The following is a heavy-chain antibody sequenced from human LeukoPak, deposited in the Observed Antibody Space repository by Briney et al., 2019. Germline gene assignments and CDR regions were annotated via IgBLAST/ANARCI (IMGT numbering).Heavy chain of an antibody. Sequence: SVKVSCKASGYTFTSYGISWVRQAPGQGLEWMGRIIPILGIANYAQKFQGRVTITADKSTSTAYRELSSLRSEDTAVYYCARERPAMTTVVFDYWGQGTLVTVSS. D-gene: IGHD4-17*01. J-gene: IGHJ4*02. CDR2: IIPILGIA. V-gene: IGHV1-69*04. CDR1: GYTFTSYG. CDR3: ARERPAMTTVVFDY.